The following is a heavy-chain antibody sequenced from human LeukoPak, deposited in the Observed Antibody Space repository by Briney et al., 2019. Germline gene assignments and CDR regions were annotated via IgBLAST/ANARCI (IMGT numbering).Heavy chain of an antibody. Sequence: PGGSLRLSCAASGFTLSSCSMNWVRQAPGKGLEWVSYISSSSSTVYYADSVKGRFTISRDNAKNSLFLQMNSLRAEDTAVYYCAKEIYGDATGGRFQHWGQGTLVTVSS. CDR3: AKEIYGDATGGRFQH. J-gene: IGHJ1*01. D-gene: IGHD4-17*01. CDR1: GFTLSSCS. CDR2: ISSSSSTV. V-gene: IGHV3-48*01.